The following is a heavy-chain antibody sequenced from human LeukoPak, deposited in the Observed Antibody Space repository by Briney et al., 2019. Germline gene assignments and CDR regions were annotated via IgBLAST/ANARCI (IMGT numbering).Heavy chain of an antibody. Sequence: GGSLRLSRAVSGFTVSSYDMNWVRQAPGKGLEWVSAIGGSGGRTYYADSVKGRFTISRDNSKNTLYLQMNSLRAEDTAVYYCAKDGYCSSTSCPPLYGMDVWGQGTTVTVSS. J-gene: IGHJ6*02. CDR1: GFTVSSYD. D-gene: IGHD2-2*03. V-gene: IGHV3-23*01. CDR2: IGGSGGRT. CDR3: AKDGYCSSTSCPPLYGMDV.